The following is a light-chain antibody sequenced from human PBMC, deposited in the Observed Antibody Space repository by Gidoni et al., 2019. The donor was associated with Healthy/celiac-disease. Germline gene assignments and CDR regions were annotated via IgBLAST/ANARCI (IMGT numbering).Light chain of an antibody. CDR1: QSVSSY. J-gene: IGKJ3*01. V-gene: IGKV3-11*01. Sequence: ELVLTQSPATLSWSPGERATLSCRASQSVSSYLDWYQQKPGQAPRLLIYDAANRATGIPARFSGSGSGTDFTLTISSLEPEDFEVYYCQQRSNWRVTFGPGTKVDIK. CDR2: DAA. CDR3: QQRSNWRVT.